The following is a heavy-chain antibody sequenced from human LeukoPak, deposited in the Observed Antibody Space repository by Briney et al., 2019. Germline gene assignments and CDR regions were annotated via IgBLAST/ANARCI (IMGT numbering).Heavy chain of an antibody. Sequence: GGSLRLSCAASGFTFSSYSMNWVRQAPGKGPEWVSSISSSGSYIYYADSVKGRFTISRDNAKNSLYLQMNSLRAEDTAVYYCARDWSGSGWYFGSYFDYWGQGTLVTVSS. D-gene: IGHD6-19*01. V-gene: IGHV3-21*01. CDR3: ARDWSGSGWYFGSYFDY. CDR1: GFTFSSYS. CDR2: ISSSGSYI. J-gene: IGHJ4*02.